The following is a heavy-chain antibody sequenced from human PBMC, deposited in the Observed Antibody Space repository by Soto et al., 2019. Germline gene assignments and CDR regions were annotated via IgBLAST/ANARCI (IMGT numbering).Heavy chain of an antibody. CDR1: GGSISSYY. J-gene: IGHJ4*02. CDR3: ARDRDSYGDHDY. D-gene: IGHD4-17*01. Sequence: QVQLQESGPGLVKPSETLSLTCTVSGGSISSYYWSWIRQPPGKGLEWIGYIYYSGSTNYNPSLKSRVTISVDTSKNQFSLKLSSVTAADTAVYYCARDRDSYGDHDYWGQGTLVTVSS. CDR2: IYYSGST. V-gene: IGHV4-59*01.